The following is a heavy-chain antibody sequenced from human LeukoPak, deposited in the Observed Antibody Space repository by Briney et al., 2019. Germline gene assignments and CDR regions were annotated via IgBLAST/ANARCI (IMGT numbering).Heavy chain of an antibody. Sequence: PGGSLRLSCAASGFTFSSYSMNWVRQAPGKGLEWVSSISSSSSYIYYADSVKGRFTISRDNAKNSLYLQMNSLRAEDTAVYYCARALASIAARREGDYYYYMDVWGKRTTVTVSS. CDR1: GFTFSSYS. D-gene: IGHD6-6*01. J-gene: IGHJ6*03. CDR3: ARALASIAARREGDYYYYMDV. CDR2: ISSSSSYI. V-gene: IGHV3-21*01.